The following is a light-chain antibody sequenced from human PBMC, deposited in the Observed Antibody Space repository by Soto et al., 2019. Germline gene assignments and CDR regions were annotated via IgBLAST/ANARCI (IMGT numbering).Light chain of an antibody. CDR1: SSDVGGYNY. Sequence: QSALTQPASASGSPGQPITIPCTGTSSDVGGYNYVSWYQQHPGKDPKLMIYEVSNRPSGVSNRFSGSKSGNTASPTISGLQAEDEADYYCSSYTRRSTLDAVFGGGTQLAVL. V-gene: IGLV2-14*01. CDR2: EVS. J-gene: IGLJ2*01. CDR3: SSYTRRSTLDAV.